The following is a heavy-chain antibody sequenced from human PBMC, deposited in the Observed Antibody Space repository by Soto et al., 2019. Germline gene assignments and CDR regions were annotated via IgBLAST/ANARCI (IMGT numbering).Heavy chain of an antibody. CDR3: AKHLWFGENYYYGMDV. CDR1: GFTFSSYG. Sequence: QVQLVESGGGVVQPGRSLRLSCAASGFTFSSYGMHWVRQAPGKGLEWVAVISYDGSNKYYADSVKGRFTISRDNSKNTLYLQMNSLRAEDTAVYYCAKHLWFGENYYYGMDVWGQGTTVTVSS. J-gene: IGHJ6*02. V-gene: IGHV3-30*18. CDR2: ISYDGSNK. D-gene: IGHD3-10*01.